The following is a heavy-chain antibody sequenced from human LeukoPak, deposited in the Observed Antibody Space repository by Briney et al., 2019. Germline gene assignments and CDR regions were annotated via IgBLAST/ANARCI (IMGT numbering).Heavy chain of an antibody. CDR1: GGSISSGGYY. CDR2: IYYNGFT. J-gene: IGHJ6*03. D-gene: IGHD2-2*01. Sequence: SETLSLTCAVSGGSISSGGYYWGWIRQPPGKGLEWIGDIYYNGFTYYNPSLKSRVTISVDTSKNQFSLKLSSVTAADTAVYYCARQDQDYYYYMDVWGKGTTVTVSS. CDR3: ARQDQDYYYYMDV. V-gene: IGHV4-39*01.